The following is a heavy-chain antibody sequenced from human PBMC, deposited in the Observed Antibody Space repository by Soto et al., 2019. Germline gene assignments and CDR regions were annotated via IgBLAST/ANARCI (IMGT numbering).Heavy chain of an antibody. J-gene: IGHJ4*02. CDR1: GFTFSSYA. CDR2: ISGSGGST. V-gene: IGHV3-23*01. CDR3: AKWQSGFGELSDFDY. Sequence: EVQLLESGGGLVQPGGSLRLSCAASGFTFSSYAMSWVRQAPGKGLEWVSAISGSGGSTYYADSVKGRFTISRDNSKNTLYLQMNSVRAEDTAVYYCAKWQSGFGELSDFDYWGQGTLVTVSS. D-gene: IGHD3-10*01.